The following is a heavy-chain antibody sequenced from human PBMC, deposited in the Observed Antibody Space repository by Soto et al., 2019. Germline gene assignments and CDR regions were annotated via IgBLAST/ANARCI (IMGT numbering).Heavy chain of an antibody. J-gene: IGHJ4*02. D-gene: IGHD5-18*01. V-gene: IGHV3-11*05. CDR3: ARVGYNQEWFFDH. CDR2: ISSSSSHT. CDR1: GFTFSDYY. Sequence: GGSLRLSCAASGFTFSDYYMTWIRQAPGKGLEWLSYISSSSSHTNSAGSVKGRFTISRDNAKNSLYLQMNSLRAEDTAVYYCARVGYNQEWFFDHWGQGTLVTVSS.